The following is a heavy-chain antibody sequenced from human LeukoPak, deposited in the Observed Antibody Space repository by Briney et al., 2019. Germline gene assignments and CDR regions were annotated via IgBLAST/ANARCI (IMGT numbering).Heavy chain of an antibody. CDR2: ISGSGGST. V-gene: IGHV3-23*01. CDR3: ATNIVVVVAATRKAY. CDR1: GFTFSSYA. D-gene: IGHD2-15*01. J-gene: IGHJ4*02. Sequence: GGSLRLSCAASGFTFSSYAMSWVRQAPGKGLEWVSAISGSGGSTYYADSVKGRFTISRDNSKNTLYLQMNSLRAEDTAVYYCATNIVVVVAATRKAYWGQGTLVTVSS.